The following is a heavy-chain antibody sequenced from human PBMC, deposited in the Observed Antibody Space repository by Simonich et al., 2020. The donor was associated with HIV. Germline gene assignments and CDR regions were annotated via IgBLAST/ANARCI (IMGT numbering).Heavy chain of an antibody. J-gene: IGHJ3*01. D-gene: IGHD3-22*01. CDR2: VKPEDGET. CDR1: GYTLTELS. CDR3: AAVKYYYDSSGFSYDGVDV. Sequence: QVQLVQSGAEVKKPGASVKVSCKVSGYTLTELSMHWVRQAPGKGVEWMGGVKPEDGETIYEQKFQGRVTMTEDSSTDTAHMELSSLTSEDTAVYFCAAVKYYYDSSGFSYDGVDVWGQGTMVTVSS. V-gene: IGHV1-24*01.